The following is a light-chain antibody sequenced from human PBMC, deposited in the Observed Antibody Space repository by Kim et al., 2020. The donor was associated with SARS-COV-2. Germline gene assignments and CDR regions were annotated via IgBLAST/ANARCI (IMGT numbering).Light chain of an antibody. J-gene: IGLJ3*02. CDR3: QVWDSSSDHRV. CDR2: YDS. V-gene: IGLV3-21*03. Sequence: APGKKAGSTCGESNIGSKSVHWYQQKQGQAPVLVVYYDSDRPSGIPERLSGSNSGNTATLTISRVEAGDEADYYCQVWDSSSDHRVFGGGTQLTVL. CDR1: NIGSKS.